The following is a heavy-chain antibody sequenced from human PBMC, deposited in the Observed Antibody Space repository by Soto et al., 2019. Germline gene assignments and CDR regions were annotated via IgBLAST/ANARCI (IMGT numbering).Heavy chain of an antibody. Sequence: PGGSLRLSCAASGFTFSSYWMSWVRQAPGKGLEWVANIKQDGSEKYYVDSVKGRFTISRDNAKNSLYLQMNSLRAEDTAVYYCARDAMGWITMVRGVPDWFDPWGQGT. D-gene: IGHD3-10*01. CDR3: ARDAMGWITMVRGVPDWFDP. CDR2: IKQDGSEK. J-gene: IGHJ5*02. V-gene: IGHV3-7*01. CDR1: GFTFSSYW.